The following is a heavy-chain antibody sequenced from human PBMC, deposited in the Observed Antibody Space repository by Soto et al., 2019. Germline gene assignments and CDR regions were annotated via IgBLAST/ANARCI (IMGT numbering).Heavy chain of an antibody. V-gene: IGHV3-74*01. CDR3: AREFCSGGNCYTYYFDP. J-gene: IGHJ5*02. Sequence: PGGSLRLSCAASGLTFNRYWMHWVRHAPGKGLVWVSHINTYGSNTNYADSVKGRFTLSRDNAKSTLFLQMNSLRDEDTAVYYCAREFCSGGNCYTYYFDPWGQGIPVTVSS. D-gene: IGHD2-15*01. CDR1: GLTFNRYW. CDR2: INTYGSNT.